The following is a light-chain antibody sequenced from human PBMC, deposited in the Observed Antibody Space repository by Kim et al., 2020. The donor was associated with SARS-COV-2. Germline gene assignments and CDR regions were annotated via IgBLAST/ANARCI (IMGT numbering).Light chain of an antibody. V-gene: IGKV3-15*01. CDR2: DAS. CDR3: QQYNVWRT. J-gene: IGKJ1*01. Sequence: SVSPGERATLSGRASQTVSNKLAWYQHKRGQAPRLLIYDASTRATGIPARFSGSGSGTEFTLTISSLQSEDSAVYYCQQYNVWRTFGQGTKVDIK. CDR1: QTVSNK.